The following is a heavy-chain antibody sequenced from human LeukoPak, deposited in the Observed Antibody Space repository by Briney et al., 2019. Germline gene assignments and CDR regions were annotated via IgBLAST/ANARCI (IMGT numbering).Heavy chain of an antibody. Sequence: ASVKVSCKASGGTFSSYAISWVRQAPGQGLEWMGRIIPILGIANYAQKFQGRVTITADKSTSTAYMELSSLRSEDTAVYYCARGPDAYYYGPGSYVWGQGTLVTVSS. D-gene: IGHD3-10*01. V-gene: IGHV1-69*04. J-gene: IGHJ4*02. CDR3: ARGPDAYYYGPGSYV. CDR2: IIPILGIA. CDR1: GGTFSSYA.